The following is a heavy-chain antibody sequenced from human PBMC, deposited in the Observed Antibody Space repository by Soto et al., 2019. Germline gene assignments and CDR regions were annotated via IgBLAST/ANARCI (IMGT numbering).Heavy chain of an antibody. CDR1: GGSISSSNW. CDR3: ARGVGATLWYFDL. Sequence: SETLSLTCAVSGGSISSSNWWSWVRQPPGKGLEWIGEIYRSGSTNYNPSLKSRVTISVDKSKNQFSLKLSSVTAADTAVYYCARGVGATLWYFDLWGRGTLVTVSS. J-gene: IGHJ2*01. V-gene: IGHV4-4*02. CDR2: IYRSGST. D-gene: IGHD1-26*01.